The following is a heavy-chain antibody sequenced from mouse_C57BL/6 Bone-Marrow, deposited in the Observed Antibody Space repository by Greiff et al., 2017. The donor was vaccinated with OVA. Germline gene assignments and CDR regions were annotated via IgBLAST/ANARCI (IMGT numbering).Heavy chain of an antibody. CDR3: ARYDYGSSYVEAY. J-gene: IGHJ3*01. CDR2: INPYNGDT. Sequence: EVQLQQSGPELVKPGDSVKISCKASGYSFTGYFMNWVMQSHGKSLEWIGRINPYNGDTFYNQKFKGKATLTVDKSSSTAHMERRSLTSEDSAVYYGARYDYGSSYVEAYWGQGTLVTVSA. CDR1: GYSFTGYF. D-gene: IGHD1-1*01. V-gene: IGHV1-20*01.